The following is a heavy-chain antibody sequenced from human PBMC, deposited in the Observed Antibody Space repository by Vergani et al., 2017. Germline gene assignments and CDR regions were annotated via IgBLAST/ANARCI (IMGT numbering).Heavy chain of an antibody. CDR1: GGSFTSYH. V-gene: IGHV4-34*01. J-gene: IGHJ6*03. Sequence: QVQLQQWGGGLLKPSETLSLTCVVNGGSFTSYHWTWIRQSPGEGLEWVGDIDHTGRPDYNPSLKSRLTMSADKSRNQFSLTLNSVTATDTEIYFCARVNTETNGHLYYYYYMDVWGQGTAVTVS. CDR3: ARVNTETNGHLYYYYYMDV. CDR2: IDHTGRP. D-gene: IGHD4-11*01.